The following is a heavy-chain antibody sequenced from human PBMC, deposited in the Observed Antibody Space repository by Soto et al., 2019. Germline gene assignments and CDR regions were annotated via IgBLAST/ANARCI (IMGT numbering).Heavy chain of an antibody. J-gene: IGHJ4*02. CDR2: FNSGSNYI. CDR1: AIKFSDSY. V-gene: IGHV3-11*05. CDR3: ATDFRRFDI. Sequence: QVHLVESGGGFVEPGGSLRLSCSASAIKFSDSYMSWIRQSPGKGLEWISYFNSGSNYIKYSESVRGRFSISRDNARKLLFLQMNDVRVEDTGIYFCATDFRRFDIWGQGTLVTVSS. D-gene: IGHD3-9*01.